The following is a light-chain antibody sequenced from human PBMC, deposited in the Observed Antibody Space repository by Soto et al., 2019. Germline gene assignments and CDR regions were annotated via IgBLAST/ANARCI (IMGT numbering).Light chain of an antibody. CDR3: KQHDNLPIT. J-gene: IGKJ5*01. Sequence: DIQMTQSPSSLSASVGDRVTITCQASQDISDYLNWFQQKPGSAPKLLIYDASNLETGVPSRFSGSGSGTDFTLTISSLQPEDIATYYCKQHDNLPITFGQGTRLETK. CDR2: DAS. CDR1: QDISDY. V-gene: IGKV1-33*01.